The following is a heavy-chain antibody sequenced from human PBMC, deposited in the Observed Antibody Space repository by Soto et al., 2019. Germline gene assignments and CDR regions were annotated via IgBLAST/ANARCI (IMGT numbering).Heavy chain of an antibody. D-gene: IGHD3-10*01. CDR3: AASYGSGYRAFDY. CDR1: GDTFSFYT. J-gene: IGHJ4*02. CDR2: INPIVSMS. V-gene: IGHV1-69*02. Sequence: ASVKVSCKASGDTFSFYTINWVLQAPGLGLEWVGRINPIVSMSNYAQKFQGRVSMTADKSTSTAYMELRSLRSDDTAMYFCAASYGSGYRAFDYWGQGALVTVS.